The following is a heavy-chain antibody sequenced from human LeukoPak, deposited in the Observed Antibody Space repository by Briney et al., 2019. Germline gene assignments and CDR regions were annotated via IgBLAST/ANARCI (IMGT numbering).Heavy chain of an antibody. V-gene: IGHV4-34*01. Sequence: SETLSLTCAVYGGSFSGYYWSWIRQPPGKGLEWIGEINHSGSTNYNPSLKSRVTMSADTSKNQLSLKLSSVTAADTAVYYCARDYYDSSGYPFCDYWGQGTLVTVSS. CDR1: GGSFSGYY. J-gene: IGHJ4*02. D-gene: IGHD3-22*01. CDR3: ARDYYDSSGYPFCDY. CDR2: INHSGST.